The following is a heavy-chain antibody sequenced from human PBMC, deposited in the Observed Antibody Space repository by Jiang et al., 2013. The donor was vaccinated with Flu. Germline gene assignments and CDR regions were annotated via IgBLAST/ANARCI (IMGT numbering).Heavy chain of an antibody. V-gene: IGHV3-33*01. CDR2: IWYDGSNK. J-gene: IGHJ4*02. Sequence: QLLESGGGVVQPGRSLRLSCAASGFTFSSYGMHWVRQAPGKGLEWVAVIWYDGSNKYYADSVKGRFTISRDNSKNTLYLQMNSLRAEDTAVYYCARLSYYYDAPSFDYWGQGTLVTVSS. CDR3: ARLSYYYDAPSFDY. D-gene: IGHD3-22*01. CDR1: GFTFSSYG.